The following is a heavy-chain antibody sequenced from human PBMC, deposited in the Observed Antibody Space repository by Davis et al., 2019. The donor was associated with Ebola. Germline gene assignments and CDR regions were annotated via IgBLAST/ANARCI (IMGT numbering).Heavy chain of an antibody. J-gene: IGHJ4*02. CDR2: ISYDGSNK. D-gene: IGHD3-22*01. V-gene: IGHV3-30-3*01. CDR1: GFTFSSYA. CDR3: ARMSYYYDSSGYYNGYFDY. Sequence: GESLKISCAASGFTFSSYAMHWVRQAPGKGLEWVAVISYDGSNKYYADSVKGRFTISRDNSKTTLYLQMNSLRAEDTAVYYCARMSYYYDSSGYYNGYFDYWGQGTLVTVSS.